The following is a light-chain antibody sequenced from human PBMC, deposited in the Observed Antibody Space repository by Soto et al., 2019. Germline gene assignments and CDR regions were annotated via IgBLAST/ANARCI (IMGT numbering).Light chain of an antibody. J-gene: IGKJ2*01. Sequence: RTRSQATLSVPPGETATLSARASKRVASYLSWYQQKPGQAPRLLIYGASTRATGIPARFSGSGSGTEFTLTISGLQSEDFAIYYCQQYNKWPPVTFGQGTKLEIK. CDR3: QQYNKWPPVT. CDR2: GAS. V-gene: IGKV3-15*01. CDR1: KRVASY.